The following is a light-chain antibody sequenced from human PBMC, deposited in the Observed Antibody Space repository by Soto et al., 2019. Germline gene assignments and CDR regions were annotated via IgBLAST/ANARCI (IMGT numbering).Light chain of an antibody. CDR2: AAS. J-gene: IGKJ1*01. CDR1: QGISSY. Sequence: DIQLTQSPSFLSASVGDRVTITCRASQGISSYLAWYQQKPGKAPKLLIYAASTLQSGVPSRFSGSGSGTEFTLTISSLQPEDFATYYCQQLNSYPRTFGQRTKVDIK. V-gene: IGKV1-9*01. CDR3: QQLNSYPRT.